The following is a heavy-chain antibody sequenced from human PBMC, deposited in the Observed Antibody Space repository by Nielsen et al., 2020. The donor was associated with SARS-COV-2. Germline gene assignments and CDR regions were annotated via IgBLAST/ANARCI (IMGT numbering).Heavy chain of an antibody. CDR1: GFTFDDYG. J-gene: IGHJ3*02. Sequence: GESLKISCAASGFTFDDYGMSWVRQAPGKGLEWVSGINWNGGSTGYADSVKGRFTISRDNAKNSLYLQMNSLRAEDTALYYCARDRVVVVPAATHDAFDIWGQGTMVTVSS. V-gene: IGHV3-20*04. D-gene: IGHD2-2*01. CDR3: ARDRVVVVPAATHDAFDI. CDR2: INWNGGST.